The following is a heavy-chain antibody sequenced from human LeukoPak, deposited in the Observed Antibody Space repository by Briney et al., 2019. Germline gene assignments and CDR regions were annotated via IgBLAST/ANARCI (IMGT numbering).Heavy chain of an antibody. CDR2: INPSAPST. CDR1: GYSFSNYY. D-gene: IGHD3-22*01. V-gene: IGHV1-46*01. J-gene: IGHJ3*01. Sequence: GASVKVSCKASGYSFSNYYMHWVRQAPGQGLEWMGRINPSAPSTSYAQKFQGRITMASDRSTTTVYMELSSLRSEDTAIYYCARVDSSDSVDAFDVWGQGTMVTVSS. CDR3: ARVDSSDSVDAFDV.